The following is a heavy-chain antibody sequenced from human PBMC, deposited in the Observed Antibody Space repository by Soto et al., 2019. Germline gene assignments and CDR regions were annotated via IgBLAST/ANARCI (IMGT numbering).Heavy chain of an antibody. CDR1: VYTFTCYY. V-gene: IGHV1-2*02. CDR2: INPNSGDT. Sequence: GXSVKVSCKDSVYTFTCYYMHWVRQAPGQGLEWMGWINPNSGDTNYAQKFQGRVTMTRDTSTSKASMELSSLRSDDTAVYYCAREPVGTYDCYDDWGQGTLVTVSS. D-gene: IGHD2-21*02. J-gene: IGHJ4*02. CDR3: AREPVGTYDCYDD.